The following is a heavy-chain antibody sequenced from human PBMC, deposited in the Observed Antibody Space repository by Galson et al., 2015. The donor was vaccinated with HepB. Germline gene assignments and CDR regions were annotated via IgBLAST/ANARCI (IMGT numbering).Heavy chain of an antibody. J-gene: IGHJ4*02. CDR3: ARDGDQSPWLDY. Sequence: SVKVSCKASGGTFSSYAISWVRQAPGQGLEWMGGIIPIFGTANYAQKFQGRVTITADESTSTAYMELSSLRSEDTAVYYCARDGDQSPWLDYWDQGTLVTVSS. D-gene: IGHD3-10*01. CDR1: GGTFSSYA. CDR2: IIPIFGTA. V-gene: IGHV1-69*13.